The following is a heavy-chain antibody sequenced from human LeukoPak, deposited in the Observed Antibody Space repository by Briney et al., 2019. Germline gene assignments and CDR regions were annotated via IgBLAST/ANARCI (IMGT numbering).Heavy chain of an antibody. Sequence: GGSLRLSCAASGFTFSSYWMHWVRQAPGKGLVWVSRINSDGSSTSYADSVKGRFTISRDNAKNTLYLQMNSLRAGDTAVYYCAKDQRFFDCHFDYWGQGTLVTVSS. CDR3: AKDQRFFDCHFDY. CDR1: GFTFSSYW. CDR2: INSDGSST. D-gene: IGHD3-9*01. V-gene: IGHV3-74*01. J-gene: IGHJ4*02.